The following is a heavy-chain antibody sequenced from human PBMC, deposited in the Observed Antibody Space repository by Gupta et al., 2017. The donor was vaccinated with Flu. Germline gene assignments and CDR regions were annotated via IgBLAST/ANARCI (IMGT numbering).Heavy chain of an antibody. Sequence: PPGKGLEWSGGVYHTGTTYYNPSLKSRVTMSLDSSRNHVSLNLRSVTAADTAVYYCARSNAASRFYYYYYLDVWGKGTTVTVSS. CDR3: ARSNAASRFYYYYYLDV. V-gene: IGHV4-39*02. D-gene: IGHD2-8*01. CDR2: VYHTGTT. J-gene: IGHJ6*03.